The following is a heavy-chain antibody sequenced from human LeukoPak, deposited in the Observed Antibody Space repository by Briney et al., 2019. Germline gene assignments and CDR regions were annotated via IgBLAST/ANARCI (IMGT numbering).Heavy chain of an antibody. CDR2: IYYSGST. J-gene: IGHJ4*02. D-gene: IGHD3-22*01. CDR1: GGSISSGDYY. CDR3: ARVHTYYYDSSGYYFDY. V-gene: IGHV4-30-4*01. Sequence: PSETLSLTCTVSGGSISSGDYYWSWIRQPPGKGLEWIGYIYYSGSTYYNPSLKSRVTISVDTSKNQFSLKLSSVTAADTAVYYCARVHTYYYDSSGYYFDYWGQGTLVTVSS.